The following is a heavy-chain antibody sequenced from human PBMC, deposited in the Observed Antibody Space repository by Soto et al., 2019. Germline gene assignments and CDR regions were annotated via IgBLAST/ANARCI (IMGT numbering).Heavy chain of an antibody. CDR2: IYWEDDK. Sequence: QITLKESGPTLVKPTQTLTLTCTFSGFSLSASGVGVGWIRQPPGKGLEWLALIYWEDDKRYSSFLKSRLTIXXDXSXXQVVLTMTNMDPVDTATYYCARRPYASKHNCYFDLWGRGTLVTVSS. CDR1: GFSLSASGVG. J-gene: IGHJ2*01. CDR3: ARRPYASKHNCYFDL. D-gene: IGHD2-2*01. V-gene: IGHV2-5*02.